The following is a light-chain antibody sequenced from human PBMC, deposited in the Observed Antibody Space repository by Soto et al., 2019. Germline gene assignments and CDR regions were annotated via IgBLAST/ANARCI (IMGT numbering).Light chain of an antibody. CDR2: GTS. CDR3: QSYDSSLNWV. V-gene: IGLV1-40*01. J-gene: IGLJ3*02. Sequence: QSVLTQPPSVSGAPGQRVTISCTGSSSNIGAGYDVHWYQQLPGTAPKLLIYGTSNRPSGVPDRFSGSKSGTSASLAITGLQAEDEADYYCQSYDSSLNWVFGGGTKVTV. CDR1: SSNIGAGYD.